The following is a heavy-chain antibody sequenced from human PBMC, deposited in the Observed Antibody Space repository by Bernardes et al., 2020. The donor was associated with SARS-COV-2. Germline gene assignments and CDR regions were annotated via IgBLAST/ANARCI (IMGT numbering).Heavy chain of an antibody. D-gene: IGHD2-21*01. Sequence: GGSLRLSCAASGFTFSTYWMSWVRQAPGKGLEWVANINGFGSTRNYVDSVKGRFTISRDNAKNSLHLQVNSLRAEDTAIYYCATYCGGYSFPFWGQGTMVTVSS. CDR2: INGFGSTR. CDR3: ATYCGGYSFPF. J-gene: IGHJ3*01. CDR1: GFTFSTYW. V-gene: IGHV3-7*01.